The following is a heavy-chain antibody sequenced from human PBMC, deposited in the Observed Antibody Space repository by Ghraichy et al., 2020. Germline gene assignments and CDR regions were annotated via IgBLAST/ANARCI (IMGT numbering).Heavy chain of an antibody. Sequence: SQTLSLTCTVSGGSISNIGYYWGWIRQPPGKGLEWIGSVYYSGRTYYNSSLEIRPTISTDTSKNKLSLRLRSVTATDTAVYYCSRLGGSETLEYYFNYWGQGTLVTVSS. V-gene: IGHV4-39*01. D-gene: IGHD3-10*01. J-gene: IGHJ4*02. CDR2: VYYSGRT. CDR3: SRLGGSETLEYYFNY. CDR1: GGSISNIGYY.